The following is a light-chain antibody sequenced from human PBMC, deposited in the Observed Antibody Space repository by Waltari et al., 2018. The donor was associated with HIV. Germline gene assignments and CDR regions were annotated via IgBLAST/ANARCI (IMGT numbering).Light chain of an antibody. CDR2: DVS. CDR1: SSDVGGYTY. J-gene: IGLJ3*02. V-gene: IGLV2-23*02. Sequence: QSALTQPASVSGSPGQSITISCTGPSSDVGGYTYVSWYQQHPGKAPKVMIYDVSKRPSGVSKRFSGSKSGNTASLTISGLQAEDEADYYCCSYVGSSTWVFGGGTKLTVL. CDR3: CSYVGSSTWV.